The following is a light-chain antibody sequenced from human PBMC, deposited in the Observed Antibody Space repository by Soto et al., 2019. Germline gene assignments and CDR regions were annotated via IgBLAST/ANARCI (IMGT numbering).Light chain of an antibody. CDR1: QSISTE. V-gene: IGKV3-15*01. J-gene: IGKJ2*01. Sequence: EIVMTQSPATLSVSPGQRHTLSCTATQSISTELAWYHQKPGQPPRLLIYSASTRATAVPARFTVSGSGSEFTLTISGLLSEDLAVYYCQHGYNWPLSIGHGTRLEI. CDR3: QHGYNWPLS. CDR2: SAS.